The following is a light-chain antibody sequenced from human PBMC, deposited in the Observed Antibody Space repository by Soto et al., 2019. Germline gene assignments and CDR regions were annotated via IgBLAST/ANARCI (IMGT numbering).Light chain of an antibody. CDR3: QQYQDGGK. CDR2: GAS. CDR1: QIIRTN. Sequence: ETVMTQSPATLSVSPGGRVTLSCRASQIIRTNLAWYQQKPGQAPRLLIYGASTRATGVPARFSGSGSGTEFAPPISGLQSEDSAVYYCQQYQDGGKFGQGTKVKIK. J-gene: IGKJ1*01. V-gene: IGKV3-15*01.